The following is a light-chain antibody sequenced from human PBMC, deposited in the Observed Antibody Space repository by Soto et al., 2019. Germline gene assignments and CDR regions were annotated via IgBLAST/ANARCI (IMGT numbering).Light chain of an antibody. Sequence: EIVLTQSPGTLSLSPGERATLSCRASQSIRSSYLSWYQQRPGQAPRLLIYGVFNRATGIPDRFSGSGSGTDFTLTISILEPEDFAVYYCQQYDNSPPMYTFGQGTKLEIK. V-gene: IGKV3-20*01. CDR2: GVF. CDR3: QQYDNSPPMYT. J-gene: IGKJ2*01. CDR1: QSIRSSY.